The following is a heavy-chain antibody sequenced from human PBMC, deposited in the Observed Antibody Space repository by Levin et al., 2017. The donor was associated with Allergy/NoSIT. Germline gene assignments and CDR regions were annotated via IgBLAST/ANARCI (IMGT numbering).Heavy chain of an antibody. J-gene: IGHJ5*02. CDR3: ARLGSVEVAVNNWFDP. CDR1: GGSISSSSYY. V-gene: IGHV4-39*07. D-gene: IGHD2-15*01. Sequence: SQTLSLTCTVSGGSISSSSYYWGWIRQPPGKGLEWIGSIYYSGSTYYNPSLKSRVTISVDTSKNQFSLKLSSVTAADTAVYYCARLGSVEVAVNNWFDPWGQGTLVTVSS. CDR2: IYYSGST.